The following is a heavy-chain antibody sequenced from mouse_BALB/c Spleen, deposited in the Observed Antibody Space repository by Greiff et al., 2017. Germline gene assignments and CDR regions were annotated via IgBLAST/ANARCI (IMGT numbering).Heavy chain of an antibody. Sequence: EVHLVESGGDLVKPGGSLKLSCAASGFTFSSYGMSWVRQTPDKRLEWVATISSGGSYTYYPDSVKGRFTISRDNAKNTLYLQMSSLKSEDTAMYYCSRRGNYPYYYAMDYWGQGTSVTVSS. CDR3: SRRGNYPYYYAMDY. V-gene: IGHV5-6*01. J-gene: IGHJ4*01. CDR1: GFTFSSYG. CDR2: ISSGGSYT. D-gene: IGHD2-1*01.